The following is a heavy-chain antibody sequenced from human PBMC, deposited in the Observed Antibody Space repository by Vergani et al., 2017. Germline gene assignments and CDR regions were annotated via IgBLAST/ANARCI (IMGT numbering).Heavy chain of an antibody. CDR3: ARTSKRELDYYYGMDV. CDR2: IYYSGST. J-gene: IGHJ6*02. CDR1: GGSISSYY. D-gene: IGHD1-26*01. Sequence: QVQLQESGPGLVKPSETLSLTCTVSGGSISSYYWSWIRQPPGKGLEWIGYIYYSGSTNYNPSLKSRVTISVDTSKNQFSLKLSSVTAADTAVYYCARTSKRELDYYYGMDVWGQGTTVTVSS. V-gene: IGHV4-59*12.